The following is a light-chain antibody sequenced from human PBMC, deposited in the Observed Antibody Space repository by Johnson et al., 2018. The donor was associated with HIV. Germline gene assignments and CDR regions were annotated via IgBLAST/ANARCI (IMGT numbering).Light chain of an antibody. CDR3: GTWDSSLSAGDV. CDR1: SSNIGNNY. J-gene: IGLJ1*01. V-gene: IGLV1-51*02. Sequence: QSVLTQPPSVSAAPGQKVTISCSGSSSNIGNNYVSWYQQLPGTAPKPLIYENNKRPSGIPDRFSGSKSGTSATLGITGLQTGDEADYYCGTWDSSLSAGDVFGTGTKVTVL. CDR2: ENN.